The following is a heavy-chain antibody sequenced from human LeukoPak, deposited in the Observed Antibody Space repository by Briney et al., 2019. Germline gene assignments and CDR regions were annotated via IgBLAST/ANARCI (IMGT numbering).Heavy chain of an antibody. CDR1: GGSISSGVHW. J-gene: IGHJ5*02. CDR3: VRAVCSSNTACSIRFDP. Sequence: PSETLSLTCSVSGGSISSGVHWWSWIRQHPGKGLEWVGYVHYDGTTHYNPSLKSRVTISADTSQNQFSLELRSVTAADTAVYYCVRAVCSSNTACSIRFDPWGQGTLVTVSS. D-gene: IGHD2-2*01. V-gene: IGHV4-31*03. CDR2: VHYDGTT.